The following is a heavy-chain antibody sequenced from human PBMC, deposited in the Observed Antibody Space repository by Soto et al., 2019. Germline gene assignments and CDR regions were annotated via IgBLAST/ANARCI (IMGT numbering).Heavy chain of an antibody. V-gene: IGHV4-4*02. J-gene: IGHJ4*02. D-gene: IGHD1-20*01. CDR3: ARLSGISRSRGWDVFDY. CDR1: GGSISSSNW. Sequence: QVQLQESGPGLVKPSGTLSLTCAVSGGSISSSNWWSWVRQPPGKGLEWIGEIYHSGSTNYNPSLKSRVTLSVDKSKNQFSLKLSSVTAADTAVYYCARLSGISRSRGWDVFDYWGQGTLVTVSS. CDR2: IYHSGST.